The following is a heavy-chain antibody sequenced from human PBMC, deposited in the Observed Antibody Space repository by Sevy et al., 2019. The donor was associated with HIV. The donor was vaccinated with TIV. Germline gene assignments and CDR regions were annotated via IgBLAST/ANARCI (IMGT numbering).Heavy chain of an antibody. CDR3: AKDRDIVIVLGATALRQ. CDR1: GFTFNTYG. Sequence: GGSLRLSCAASGFTFNTYGMHWVRQAPGKGLEWVAVISYDGRHKYYADSVKGRFTISRDNSKNTLDLQMNSLRAEDTAVYYCAKDRDIVIVLGATALRQWGQGTLVTVSS. D-gene: IGHD2-15*01. V-gene: IGHV3-30*18. CDR2: ISYDGRHK. J-gene: IGHJ1*01.